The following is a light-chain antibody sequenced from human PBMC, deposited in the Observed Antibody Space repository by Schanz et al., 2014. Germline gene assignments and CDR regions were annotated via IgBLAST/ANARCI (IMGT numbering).Light chain of an antibody. CDR2: GAS. Sequence: EIVLTQSPGTLSLSPGERATLSCRASQSFKNNYLAWYQQTPGQAPRLLIYGASSRATGIPDRFSGSGSGTDFTLTISRLEPEDFAVYYCHQYGYSPFTFGPGTKVDIK. CDR1: QSFKNNY. V-gene: IGKV3-20*01. J-gene: IGKJ3*01. CDR3: HQYGYSPFT.